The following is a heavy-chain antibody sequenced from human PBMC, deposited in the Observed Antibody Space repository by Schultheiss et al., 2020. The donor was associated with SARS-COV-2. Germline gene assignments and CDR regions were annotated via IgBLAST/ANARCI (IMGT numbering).Heavy chain of an antibody. Sequence: SETLSLTCTVSGGSISSGGYYWSWIRQHPGKGLEWIGYIYYSGSTYYNPSLKSRVTISVDTSKNQFSLKLSSVTAADTAVYYCARVNYYDSSGYYYFDYWGQGTLVTVSS. CDR2: IYYSGST. V-gene: IGHV4-31*03. J-gene: IGHJ4*02. D-gene: IGHD3-22*01. CDR1: GGSISSGGYY. CDR3: ARVNYYDSSGYYYFDY.